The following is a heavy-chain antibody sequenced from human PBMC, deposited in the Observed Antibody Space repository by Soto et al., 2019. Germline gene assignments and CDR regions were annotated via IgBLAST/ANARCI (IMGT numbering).Heavy chain of an antibody. CDR2: MNPNSGNT. D-gene: IGHD7-27*01. V-gene: IGHV1-8*01. Sequence: GASVKVSCKAPGYSFTSYDINWARQANGQGLEWMGWMNPNSGNTGYAQKFQGRVTMTRNTSISTAYMELSSLRSEDTAVYYCARGYANWGSTTYYYMDVWGKGTTVTVSS. CDR1: GYSFTSYD. CDR3: ARGYANWGSTTYYYMDV. J-gene: IGHJ6*03.